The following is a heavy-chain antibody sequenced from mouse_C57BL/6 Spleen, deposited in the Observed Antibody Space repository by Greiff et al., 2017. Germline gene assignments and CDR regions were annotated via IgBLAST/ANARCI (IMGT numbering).Heavy chain of an antibody. CDR2: IDPSDSYT. D-gene: IGHD1-1*01. J-gene: IGHJ3*01. CDR3: AREGLLRLGFAY. CDR1: GYTFTSYW. V-gene: IGHV1-50*01. Sequence: QLQQPGAELVKPGASVKLSCKASGYTFTSYWMQWVKQRPGQGLEWIGGIDPSDSYTNYNQKFKGKATLTVDTSSSTAYMQLSSLTSEDSAVYYCAREGLLRLGFAYWGQGTLVTVSA.